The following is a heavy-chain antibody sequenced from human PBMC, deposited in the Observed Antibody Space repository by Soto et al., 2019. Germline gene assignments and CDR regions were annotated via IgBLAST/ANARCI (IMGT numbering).Heavy chain of an antibody. D-gene: IGHD6-19*01. J-gene: IGHJ4*02. V-gene: IGHV2-70*01. CDR2: IDWDDDK. Sequence: GSGPTLVNPTQTLTLTCTFSGFSLSTSGMCVSWIRQPPGKALEWLALIDWDDDKYYSTSLKTRLTISKDTSKNQVVLTMTNMDPVDTATYYCARMRCSSGWQSYYFDYWGQGTLVTVSS. CDR3: ARMRCSSGWQSYYFDY. CDR1: GFSLSTSGMC.